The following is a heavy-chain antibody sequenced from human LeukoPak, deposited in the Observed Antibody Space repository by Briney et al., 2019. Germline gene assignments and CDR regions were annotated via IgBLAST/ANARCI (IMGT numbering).Heavy chain of an antibody. CDR1: GFTFSSYA. V-gene: IGHV3-30-3*01. D-gene: IGHD3-10*01. CDR2: ISYDGSNK. Sequence: PGGSLRLSCAASGFTFSSYAMHWVRQAPGKGLEWVAVISYDGSNKYYADSVKGRFTISRDNSKNTLYLQMNSLRAEDTAVYYCAAGRQGWFGELFNHFDYWGQGTLVTVSS. CDR3: AAGRQGWFGELFNHFDY. J-gene: IGHJ4*02.